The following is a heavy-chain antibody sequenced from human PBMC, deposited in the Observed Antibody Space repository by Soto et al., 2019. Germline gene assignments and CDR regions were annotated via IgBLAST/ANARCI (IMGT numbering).Heavy chain of an antibody. V-gene: IGHV3-23*01. CDR2: ISDNGGST. D-gene: IGHD3-3*01. CDR1: GFTFSTYA. CDR3: AKTWSGAHFDY. Sequence: EVQLLESGGGLVQPGGSVRLSCAASGFTFSTYAMSWVRQAPGKGLEWVSGISDNGGSTYYADSVKGRFTSSRDNSKSTLYLQMNSLRADDTAVYHCAKTWSGAHFDYWGQGTLVSVSA. J-gene: IGHJ4*02.